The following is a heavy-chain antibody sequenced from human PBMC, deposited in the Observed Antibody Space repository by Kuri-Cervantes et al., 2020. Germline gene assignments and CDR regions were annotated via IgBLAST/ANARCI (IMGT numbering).Heavy chain of an antibody. D-gene: IGHD6-19*01. V-gene: IGHV1-18*01. CDR2: ISAYNGNT. CDR3: ARDLGWVDWWLGPFPYYYYGMDV. J-gene: IGHJ6*02. Sequence: ASATVSCKASGDTFTSYVISWVRQAPGQGLGWMGWISAYNGNTNYAQKLQGRVTMTTDTSTSTAYMELRSLRSDDTAVYYCARDLGWVDWWLGPFPYYYYGMDVWGQGTTVTVSS. CDR1: GDTFTSYV.